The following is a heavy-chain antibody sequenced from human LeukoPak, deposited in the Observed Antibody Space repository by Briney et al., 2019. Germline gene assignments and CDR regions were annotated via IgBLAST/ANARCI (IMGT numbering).Heavy chain of an antibody. V-gene: IGHV4-4*02. Sequence: PSGTLSLTCAVSGGSISSGYWRSWGRQPPGKGLEWIGEIYHSGSTNYNPSLKSRLTMTVDKSKSHFTLKLSSVTAADTAMYYCARDDTGVVRGVRYAYWGQGTLATVSS. CDR3: ARDDTGVVRGVRYAY. CDR2: IYHSGST. CDR1: GGSISSGYW. J-gene: IGHJ4*02. D-gene: IGHD3-10*01.